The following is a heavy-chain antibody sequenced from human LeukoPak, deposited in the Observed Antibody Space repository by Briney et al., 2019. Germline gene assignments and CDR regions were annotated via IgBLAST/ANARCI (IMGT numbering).Heavy chain of an antibody. D-gene: IGHD4-17*01. CDR3: TYGDSGGDDAFDI. J-gene: IGHJ3*02. CDR1: GLTFSGSA. Sequence: PGGSLKLSCAAPGLTFSGSAMQWVRQASGKGLEWVGRIRSKANNYATAYAASVKGRFTISRDDSKNTAYLQMNSLKTEDTAVYYCTYGDSGGDDAFDIWGQGTMVTVSS. CDR2: IRSKANNYAT. V-gene: IGHV3-73*01.